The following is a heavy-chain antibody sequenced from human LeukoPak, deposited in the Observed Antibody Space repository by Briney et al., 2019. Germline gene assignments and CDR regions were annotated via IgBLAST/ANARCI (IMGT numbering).Heavy chain of an antibody. CDR3: AKDKAAGGTRGFDI. CDR1: GFTFANYW. J-gene: IGHJ3*02. Sequence: GGSLRLSCAGSGFTFANYWMNWVRQTPGKGLEWVAGISFDGNNKNYADSVKGRFTISRDNSKNTLHLQMNSLRAEDTAVYFCAKDKAAGGTRGFDIWGQGTMVTVSS. V-gene: IGHV3-30*02. D-gene: IGHD6-13*01. CDR2: ISFDGNNK.